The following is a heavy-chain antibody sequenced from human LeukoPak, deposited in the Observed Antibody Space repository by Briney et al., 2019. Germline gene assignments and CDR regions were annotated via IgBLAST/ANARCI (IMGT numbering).Heavy chain of an antibody. Sequence: PSETLSLTCTVSGGSISSYYWSWIRQPPGKGLEWIGYIFYSGSTNYNPSLKSRVTISVDTSKNQFSLNLSSVTAADTAVYYCARGARGSYPYWGQGTLVTVSS. V-gene: IGHV4-59*08. CDR2: IFYSGST. CDR1: GGSISSYY. J-gene: IGHJ4*02. CDR3: ARGARGSYPY. D-gene: IGHD1-26*01.